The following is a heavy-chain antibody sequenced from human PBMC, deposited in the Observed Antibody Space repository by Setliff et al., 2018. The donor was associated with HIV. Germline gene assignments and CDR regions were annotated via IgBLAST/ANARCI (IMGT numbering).Heavy chain of an antibody. J-gene: IGHJ1*01. CDR2: INHSGST. CDR3: ARGGDYYDSSGYYILGYFQH. V-gene: IGHV4-34*01. Sequence: LSLTCAVYGGSFSGYYWSWIRQPPGKGLEWIGEINHSGSTNYNPSLKSRVTISVDTSKNQFSLKLSSVTAADTAVYYCARGGDYYDSSGYYILGYFQHCGQATLVTVSS. D-gene: IGHD3-22*01. CDR1: GGSFSGYY.